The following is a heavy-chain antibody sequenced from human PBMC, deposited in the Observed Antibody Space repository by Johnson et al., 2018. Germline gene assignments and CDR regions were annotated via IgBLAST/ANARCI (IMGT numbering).Heavy chain of an antibody. CDR3: AGAISGSYVFDAFDI. J-gene: IGHJ3*02. CDR1: GFTVSSNY. V-gene: IGHV3-66*01. Sequence: VQLVESGGGLVQPGGSLRLSCAASGFTVSSNYMSWVRQAPGKGLEWVSVIYSGGSTYYADSVKGRFTISRDNSKNTLYLQMNSLRAEDTAVYYCAGAISGSYVFDAFDIWGQGTMVTVSS. CDR2: IYSGGST. D-gene: IGHD1-26*01.